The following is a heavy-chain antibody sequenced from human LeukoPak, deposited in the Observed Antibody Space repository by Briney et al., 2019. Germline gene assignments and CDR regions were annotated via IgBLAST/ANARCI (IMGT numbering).Heavy chain of an antibody. V-gene: IGHV4-59*08. CDR3: ARLGKMNLVQGVFWYFDL. D-gene: IGHD3-10*01. J-gene: IGHJ2*01. Sequence: SETLSLTCTVSGGSVSSDSWNWIRQSPGKGLEWIGYIYNTGNSNHNPSLKNRVTISFDKSKSQLSLVLTAVTAADTAIYYCARLGKMNLVQGVFWYFDLWGRGTLVTVSS. CDR1: GGSVSSDS. CDR2: IYNTGNS.